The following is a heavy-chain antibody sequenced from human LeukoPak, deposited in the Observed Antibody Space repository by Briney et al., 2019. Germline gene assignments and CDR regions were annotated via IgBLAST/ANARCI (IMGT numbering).Heavy chain of an antibody. J-gene: IGHJ4*02. Sequence: GESLKISCKGSGYSFTSYWIGWARQMPGKGLEWMGIIYPDDSDTRYSPSFQGQVTISADKSISTAYLQWSSLKASDTAMYYCARQVAVAGTSPFDYWGQGTLVTVSS. D-gene: IGHD6-19*01. CDR1: GYSFTSYW. CDR3: ARQVAVAGTSPFDY. V-gene: IGHV5-51*01. CDR2: IYPDDSDT.